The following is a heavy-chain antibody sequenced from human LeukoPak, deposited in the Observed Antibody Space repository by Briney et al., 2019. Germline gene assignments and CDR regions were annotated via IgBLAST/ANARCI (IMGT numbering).Heavy chain of an antibody. D-gene: IGHD6-6*01. CDR2: ISVSGADT. J-gene: IGHJ4*02. Sequence: GGSLTLSCAASGFTFTNYVMTWVRQAPGKGLEWLSGISVSGADTYYADSVKGRFTISRDNSKNTVSLRLNSLRAEDSAIYYCASRKEYSTSSVFYWGQGTLVTVSS. CDR3: ASRKEYSTSSVFY. V-gene: IGHV3-23*01. CDR1: GFTFTNYV.